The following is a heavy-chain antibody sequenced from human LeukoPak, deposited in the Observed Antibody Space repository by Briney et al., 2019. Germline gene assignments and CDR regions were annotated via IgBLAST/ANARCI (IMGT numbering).Heavy chain of an antibody. J-gene: IGHJ5*02. CDR1: GFTLSSYD. Sequence: GGSLRLSCAASGFTLSSYDMNWVRQAPGKGLEWVSSISTSSRYIYYKDSVRGRFTISRDDAKNSLYLEMNSLRAEDTAAYYCARADCSSSTCYLRRSWFDPWGQGTLVTVSS. D-gene: IGHD2-2*01. CDR2: ISTSSRYI. CDR3: ARADCSSSTCYLRRSWFDP. V-gene: IGHV3-21*01.